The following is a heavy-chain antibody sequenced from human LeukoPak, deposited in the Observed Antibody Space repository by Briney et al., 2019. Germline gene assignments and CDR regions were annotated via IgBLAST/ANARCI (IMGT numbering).Heavy chain of an antibody. V-gene: IGHV1-24*01. D-gene: IGHD2-15*01. Sequence: GASVKVSCKVSGYTLTELSMHWVRQAPGKGLEWMGGFDPEDGETIYAQKFQGRVTMTEDTSTDTAYMELNSLRSEDTAVYYCASGWYTTFPRYGMDVWGQGTTVTVSS. CDR2: FDPEDGET. J-gene: IGHJ6*02. CDR1: GYTLTELS. CDR3: ASGWYTTFPRYGMDV.